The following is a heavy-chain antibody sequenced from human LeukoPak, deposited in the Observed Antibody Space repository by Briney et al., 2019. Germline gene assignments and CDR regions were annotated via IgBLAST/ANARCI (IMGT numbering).Heavy chain of an antibody. J-gene: IGHJ6*03. CDR2: INPKNGGT. CDR1: GYTFTGYY. CDR3: ARDPSHYYYTDV. Sequence: ASVKVSCKASGYTFTGYYMHGVRQAPGQGREWMGWINPKNGGTKLAQRFQGRVILTRDTSINTAYMELSSLTSDDTAIYFCARDPSHYYYTDVWGKGTTVTVSS. V-gene: IGHV1-2*02.